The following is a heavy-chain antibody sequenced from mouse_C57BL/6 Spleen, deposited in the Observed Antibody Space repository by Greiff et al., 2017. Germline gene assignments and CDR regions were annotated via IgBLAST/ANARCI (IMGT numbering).Heavy chain of an antibody. Sequence: VQLQQSGAELVKPGASVKISCKASGYAFSSYWMNWVKQRPGKGLEWIGQIYPGDGDTTYNGKFKGKATLTADKSSSTAYMQLSSLTSEDAAVYFCARSGTTVVATGWGQGTLVTVSA. D-gene: IGHD1-1*01. CDR3: ARSGTTVVATG. V-gene: IGHV1-80*01. CDR1: GYAFSSYW. J-gene: IGHJ3*02. CDR2: IYPGDGDT.